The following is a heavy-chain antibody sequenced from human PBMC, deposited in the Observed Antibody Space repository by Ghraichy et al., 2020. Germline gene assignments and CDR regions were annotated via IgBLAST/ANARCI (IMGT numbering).Heavy chain of an antibody. CDR3: ARGLRGGYCSGGSCSDY. CDR1: GGSFSGYY. Sequence: GSLSLTCAVYGGSFSGYYWSWIRQPPGKGLEWIGEINHSGSTNYNPSLKSRVTISVDTSKNPFSLKLSSVNAADTAVYYCARGLRGGYCSGGSCSDYWGQGTLVTVSS. CDR2: INHSGST. V-gene: IGHV4-34*01. D-gene: IGHD2-15*01. J-gene: IGHJ4*02.